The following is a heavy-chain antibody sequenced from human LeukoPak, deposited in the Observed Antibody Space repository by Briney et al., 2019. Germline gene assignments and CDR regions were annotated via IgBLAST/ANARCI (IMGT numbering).Heavy chain of an antibody. CDR3: ARTPGE. J-gene: IGHJ4*02. V-gene: IGHV4-59*01. D-gene: IGHD2-21*01. Sequence: PSETLSLTCTVSGGSISSFYWSWIRQPPGKGLEWIGNIYNSGSTNYNPSLKSRVTISADTSKNQFSLKLSSVTAADTAVYFWARTPGEWGQGTLVTVSS. CDR1: GGSISSFY. CDR2: IYNSGST.